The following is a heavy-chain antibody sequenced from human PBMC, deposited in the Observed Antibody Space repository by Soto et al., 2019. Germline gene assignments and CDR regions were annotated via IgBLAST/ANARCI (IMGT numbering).Heavy chain of an antibody. CDR3: ARVYPSGWLFDY. CDR2: TYYRSKWYN. D-gene: IGHD6-19*01. V-gene: IGHV6-1*01. Sequence: AQTLSLTCAISGDIVSSNSAAWNWIRQSPSRGLEWLGRTYYRSKWYNDYAVSVKSRITINPDTSKNQFSLQLNSGTPADTAVYYCARVYPSGWLFDYWGQGTLVTVS. J-gene: IGHJ4*02. CDR1: GDIVSSNSAA.